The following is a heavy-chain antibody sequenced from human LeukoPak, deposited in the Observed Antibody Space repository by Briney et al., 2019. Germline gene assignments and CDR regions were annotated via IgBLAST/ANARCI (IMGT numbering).Heavy chain of an antibody. CDR1: GYSISSGYY. CDR3: ARGMNPAAFDI. J-gene: IGHJ3*02. V-gene: IGHV4-38-2*02. D-gene: IGHD2-2*01. CDR2: IYHSGST. Sequence: SETLSLTCTVSGYSISSGYYWGWIRQPPGKGLEWIGSIYHSGSTYYNPSLKSRVTISVDTSKNQFSLKLSSVTAADTAVYYCARGMNPAAFDIWGQETMVTVSS.